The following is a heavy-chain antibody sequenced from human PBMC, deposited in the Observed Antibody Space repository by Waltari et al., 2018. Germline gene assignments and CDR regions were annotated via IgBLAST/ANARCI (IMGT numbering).Heavy chain of an antibody. V-gene: IGHV4-38-2*01. CDR1: GYSISSGYY. CDR2: IYHSGST. CDR3: ATTGVRSYGSQPSFDY. D-gene: IGHD5-18*01. J-gene: IGHJ4*02. Sequence: QVQLQESGPGLVKPSETLSLTCAVSGYSISSGYYWGWIRQPPGKGLEWIGSIYHSGSTYYNPSLKSRVTISVDTSKNQFSLKLSSVTAADTAVYYCATTGVRSYGSQPSFDYWGQGTLVTVSS.